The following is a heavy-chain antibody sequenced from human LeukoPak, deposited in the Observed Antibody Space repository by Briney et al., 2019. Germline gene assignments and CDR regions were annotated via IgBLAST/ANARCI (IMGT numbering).Heavy chain of an antibody. CDR3: ARHDRYNWNYVDY. Sequence: SETLSLTCTVSGVSISSYYCSWIRQPPGQGLEWIGYIYYSGSTNYNPSLKRRVTISVDTSKNQFSLKLSSVTAEDTAVYYCARHDRYNWNYVDYWGQGTLVTVSS. CDR1: GVSISSYY. J-gene: IGHJ4*02. V-gene: IGHV4-59*08. D-gene: IGHD1-20*01. CDR2: IYYSGST.